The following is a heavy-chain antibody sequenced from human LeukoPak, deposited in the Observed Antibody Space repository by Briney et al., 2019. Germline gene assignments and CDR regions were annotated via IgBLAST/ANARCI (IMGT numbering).Heavy chain of an antibody. D-gene: IGHD3-16*01. Sequence: SVKVSCKASGGTFSSYTISWVRQAPGQGLEWMGRIIPILGIANYAQKFQGRVTITADKSTSTAYMELSSLRSEDTAVYYCARVATYTARWFDPWGQGTLVTVSS. V-gene: IGHV1-69*02. CDR2: IIPILGIA. CDR1: GGTFSSYT. CDR3: ARVATYTARWFDP. J-gene: IGHJ5*02.